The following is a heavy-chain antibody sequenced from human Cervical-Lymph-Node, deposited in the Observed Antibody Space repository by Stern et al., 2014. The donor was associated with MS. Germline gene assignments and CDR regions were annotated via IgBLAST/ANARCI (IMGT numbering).Heavy chain of an antibody. V-gene: IGHV1-18*04. Sequence: QVQLVQSGAEVKKPGASVKVSCKASGYTFTSYGISWVRQAPGQGLEWMGWISAYNGNTNYAQKLQGRVTMTTDTSTSKTYMELRSLKSADTAVYSCAPSVGASILPFDYWGQGTLVTVSS. CDR1: GYTFTSYG. J-gene: IGHJ4*02. CDR2: ISAYNGNT. D-gene: IGHD1-26*01. CDR3: APSVGASILPFDY.